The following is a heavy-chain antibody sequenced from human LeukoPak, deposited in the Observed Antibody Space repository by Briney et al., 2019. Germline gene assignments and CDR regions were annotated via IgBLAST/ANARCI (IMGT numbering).Heavy chain of an antibody. CDR1: GFTFSSYS. V-gene: IGHV3-21*01. Sequence: GGSLRLPCAASGFTFSSYSMNWVRQAPGKGLEWVSSISSSSSYIYYADSVKGRFTISRDNAKNSLYLQMNSLRAEDTAVYYCARGPKRFLEWLSDFDYWGQGTLVTVSS. CDR2: ISSSSSYI. CDR3: ARGPKRFLEWLSDFDY. J-gene: IGHJ4*02. D-gene: IGHD3-3*01.